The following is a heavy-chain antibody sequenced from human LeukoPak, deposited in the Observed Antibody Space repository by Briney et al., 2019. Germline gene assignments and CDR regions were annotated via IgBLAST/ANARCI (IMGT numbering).Heavy chain of an antibody. Sequence: ASVKVSCKASGYTFTSYGISWVRQAPGQGLEWMGWISAYNGNTNYAQKLQGRVTMTTDTSTSIAYMEVRSLRSDDTAVYYCARDHKYYYYYMDVWGKGTTVTVSS. CDR2: ISAYNGNT. CDR3: ARDHKYYYYYMDV. CDR1: GYTFTSYG. V-gene: IGHV1-18*01. J-gene: IGHJ6*03.